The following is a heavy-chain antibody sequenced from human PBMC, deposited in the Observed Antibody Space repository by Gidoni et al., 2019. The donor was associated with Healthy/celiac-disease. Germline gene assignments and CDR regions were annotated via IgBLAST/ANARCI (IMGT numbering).Heavy chain of an antibody. CDR3: AKARGNTALFD. J-gene: IGHJ4*02. CDR1: GSTFSSYW. D-gene: IGHD5-18*01. V-gene: IGHV3-7*01. Sequence: EVQLVESGGGLVQPGGSLRVSCAASGSTFSSYWMTGVRQAPGKKLEWVANINQDGSAKYYVDSVKGRFTVSRDNAKNSLYLQMNSLRAEDTAVYSCAKARGNTALFDWGQGTLVAVSS. CDR2: INQDGSAK.